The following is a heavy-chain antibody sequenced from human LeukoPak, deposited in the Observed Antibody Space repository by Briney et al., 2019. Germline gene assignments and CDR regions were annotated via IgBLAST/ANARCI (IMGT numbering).Heavy chain of an antibody. Sequence: ASVKVSSKASGYTFTSYYMHWVRQAPGQGLEWMGIINPSGGSTSYAQKFQGRVTITADKSTSTAYMELSSLRSDDTAVYYCARDGYYDSSGFAGALDVWGKGTTVTISS. CDR3: ARDGYYDSSGFAGALDV. J-gene: IGHJ6*04. V-gene: IGHV1-46*01. CDR2: INPSGGST. D-gene: IGHD3-22*01. CDR1: GYTFTSYY.